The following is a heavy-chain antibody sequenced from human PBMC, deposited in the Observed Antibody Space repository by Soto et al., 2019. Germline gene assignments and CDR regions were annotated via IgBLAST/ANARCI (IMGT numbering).Heavy chain of an antibody. CDR1: GFTFSSYS. CDR2: INVDGSRI. CDR3: ARDSVGSSWPPPFDY. V-gene: IGHV3-74*01. D-gene: IGHD6-13*01. J-gene: IGHJ4*02. Sequence: LRLSCAASGFTFSSYSMHWVRQAPVEGLLWASRINVDGSRITYADSVKGRFTISRDNAKNTVYLQMNSLRAGDTAVYYCARDSVGSSWPPPFDYWGQGTLVTVSS.